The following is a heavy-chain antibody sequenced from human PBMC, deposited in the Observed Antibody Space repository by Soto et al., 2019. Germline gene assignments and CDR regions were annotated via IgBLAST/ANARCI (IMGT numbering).Heavy chain of an antibody. V-gene: IGHV4-30-2*01. CDR1: GGSISSGGYS. D-gene: IGHD3-10*01. J-gene: IGHJ6*02. Sequence: QLQLQESGSGLVKPSQTLSLTCAVSGGSISSGGYSWSWIRQPPGKGLEWIGYIYHSGSTYYYPTLKSRGNTSVDRSKSQFYLMLSPVTAADTAVYYSARAGNYGLLAMDGWGQGTTGSDSS. CDR2: IYHSGST. CDR3: ARAGNYGLLAMDG.